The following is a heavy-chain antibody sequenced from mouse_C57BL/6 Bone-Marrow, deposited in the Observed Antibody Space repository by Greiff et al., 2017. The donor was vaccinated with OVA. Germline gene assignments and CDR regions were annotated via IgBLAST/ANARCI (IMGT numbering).Heavy chain of an antibody. D-gene: IGHD2-5*01. V-gene: IGHV5-6*01. CDR1: GFTFSSYG. CDR3: ARHALSNYGAMDY. Sequence: EVQLVESGGDLVKPGGSLKLSCAASGFTFSSYGMSWVRQTPDKRLEWVATISSGGSYTYYPDSVKGRFTISRDNAKNTLYLQMSSLKSEDTAMYYCARHALSNYGAMDYWGQGTSVTVSS. CDR2: ISSGGSYT. J-gene: IGHJ4*01.